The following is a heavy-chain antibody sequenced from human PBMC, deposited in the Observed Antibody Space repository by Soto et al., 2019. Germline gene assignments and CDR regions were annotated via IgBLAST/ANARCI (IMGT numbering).Heavy chain of an antibody. CDR3: ARVGYPGHFLDF. J-gene: IGHJ4*02. V-gene: IGHV1-2*04. CDR1: GYTFTGYY. Sequence: ASVKVSCKASGYTFTGYYMHWVRQAPGQGLEWMGWINPNSGGTNYAQKFQGWVTMTRDTSISTAYMELSRLRSDDTAVYYCARVGYPGHFLDFWAQGTLAPVPP. CDR2: INPNSGGT. D-gene: IGHD6-13*01.